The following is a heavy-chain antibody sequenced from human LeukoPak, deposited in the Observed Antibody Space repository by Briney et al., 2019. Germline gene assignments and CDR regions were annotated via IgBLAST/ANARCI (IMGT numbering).Heavy chain of an antibody. D-gene: IGHD3-3*01. J-gene: IGHJ4*02. CDR1: GYSISNGYY. Sequence: SETLSLTCTVSGYSISNGYYWGWIRQPPGKGLEWVGSIPHPGSTYYNPSLRSRLTISLDRSKQKFSLKLTSVTAADTAVYFCARGAEYYAIWRGYAGYSDYWGQGISVTVSS. V-gene: IGHV4-38-2*02. CDR2: IPHPGST. CDR3: ARGAEYYAIWRGYAGYSDY.